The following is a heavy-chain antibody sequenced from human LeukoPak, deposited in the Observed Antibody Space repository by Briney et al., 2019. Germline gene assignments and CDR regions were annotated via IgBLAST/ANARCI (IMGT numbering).Heavy chain of an antibody. CDR1: GYTFTSYG. V-gene: IGHV1-18*01. CDR2: ISTYNGIT. Sequence: SVKVSCKASGYTFTSYGISWVRQAPGQGLEWMGWISTYNGITNYAEKVQGRVTMTTDTSTSTAYMELRSLRSDDTAVYYCATEGQLTMIGGLNAFDIWGQGTMVTVSS. D-gene: IGHD3-22*01. CDR3: ATEGQLTMIGGLNAFDI. J-gene: IGHJ3*02.